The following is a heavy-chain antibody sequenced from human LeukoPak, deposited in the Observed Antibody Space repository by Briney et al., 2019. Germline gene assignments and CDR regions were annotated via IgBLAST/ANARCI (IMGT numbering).Heavy chain of an antibody. V-gene: IGHV3-48*01. D-gene: IGHD3-10*02. CDR1: GFTFSSYS. CDR2: ISSSSSTI. J-gene: IGHJ5*02. CDR3: AGYYYVSFDP. Sequence: GGSLRLSCAASGFTFSSYSMNWVRQAPGKGLGWVSYISSSSSTIYYADSVKGRFTISRDNAKNSLYLQMNSLRAEDTAVYYCAGYYYVSFDPWGQGTLVTVSS.